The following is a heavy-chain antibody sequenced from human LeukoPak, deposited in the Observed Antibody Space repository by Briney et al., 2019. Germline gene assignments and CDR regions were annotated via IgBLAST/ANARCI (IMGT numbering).Heavy chain of an antibody. CDR3: AADGYNYGGGAYYYFGIDV. Sequence: ASVKVSCKASGYTFTGYYMHWVRQAPGQGLEWMGRINPNSGGTNYAQKFQGRVTMTRDTSISTAYMELRSLRSEDTAVYYCAADGYNYGGGAYYYFGIDVWGQGTTVTVSS. V-gene: IGHV1-2*06. CDR2: INPNSGGT. CDR1: GYTFTGYY. D-gene: IGHD5-18*01. J-gene: IGHJ6*02.